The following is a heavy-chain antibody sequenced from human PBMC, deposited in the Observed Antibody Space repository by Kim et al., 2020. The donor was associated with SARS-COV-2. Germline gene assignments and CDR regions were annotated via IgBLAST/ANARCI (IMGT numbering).Heavy chain of an antibody. Sequence: YYNPSLKSRVTRALDTSKNQFFLSLSSVTAAETAEFYCVRQKRARTYYIDSWGQGTLVTVSS. J-gene: IGHJ4*02. V-gene: IGHV4-39*01. D-gene: IGHD3-16*01. CDR3: VRQKRARTYYIDS.